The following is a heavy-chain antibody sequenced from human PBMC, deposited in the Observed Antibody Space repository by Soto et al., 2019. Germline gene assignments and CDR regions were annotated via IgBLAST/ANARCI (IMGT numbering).Heavy chain of an antibody. CDR1: GYSFTSYW. J-gene: IGHJ6*02. Sequence: GESLKISCKGSGYSFTSYWIGWLRQMPGKGLEWMGIIYPGDSDTRYSPSFQGQVTISADKSISTAYLQWSSLKASDPAMYYCARFSSSSMHYYYGMDVWGQGTTVTVSS. CDR3: ARFSSSSMHYYYGMDV. D-gene: IGHD6-6*01. V-gene: IGHV5-51*01. CDR2: IYPGDSDT.